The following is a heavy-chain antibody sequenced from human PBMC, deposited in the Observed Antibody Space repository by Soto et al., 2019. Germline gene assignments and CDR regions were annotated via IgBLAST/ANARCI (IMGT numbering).Heavy chain of an antibody. V-gene: IGHV4-59*01. Sequence: QVQLQESGPGLVEPSETLYLTCTVSGGSISSYYWSWIRQPPGKGLEWIGYIYYRGSTNYNPSLNSRVTISVDTSKNQFSLKLSSVTASDTAVYYSARGWGGAFDIWGQGTMVTVSS. CDR2: IYYRGST. CDR3: ARGWGGAFDI. J-gene: IGHJ3*02. D-gene: IGHD3-10*01. CDR1: GGSISSYY.